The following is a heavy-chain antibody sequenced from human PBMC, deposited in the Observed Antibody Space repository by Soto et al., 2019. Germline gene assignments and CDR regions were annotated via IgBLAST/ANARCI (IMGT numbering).Heavy chain of an antibody. J-gene: IGHJ4*02. V-gene: IGHV1-18*01. CDR1: GYTFTSYG. CDR3: VVAAQPYYFDY. CDR2: ISAYNGNT. D-gene: IGHD2-15*01. Sequence: QVQLVQSGAEVKKPGASVKVSCKASGYTFTSYGISWVRQAPGQGLAWMGWISAYNGNTNCPQKLQGRVTMTTDTSTSTAYMELRSLRSDDTAVYYCVVAAQPYYFDYWGQGTLVTVSS.